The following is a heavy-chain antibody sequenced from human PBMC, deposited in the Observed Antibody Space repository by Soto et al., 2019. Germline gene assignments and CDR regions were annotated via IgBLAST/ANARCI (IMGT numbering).Heavy chain of an antibody. V-gene: IGHV4-28*03. CDR1: GYSISSSNW. CDR3: AREDPFASVTNEPHFDY. D-gene: IGHD4-17*01. Sequence: PSETLSLTCAVSGYSISSSNWWGWIRQPPGKGLEWIGYIYYSGTTYYNPSLKSRVTMSVDTSKNQFSLKLTSVTAVDTAVYYCAREDPFASVTNEPHFDYWGQGTLVTVSS. CDR2: IYYSGTT. J-gene: IGHJ4*02.